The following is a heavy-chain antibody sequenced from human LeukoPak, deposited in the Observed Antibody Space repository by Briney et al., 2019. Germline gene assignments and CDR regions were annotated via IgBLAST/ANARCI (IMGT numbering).Heavy chain of an antibody. CDR2: ISKDSRYI. V-gene: IGHV3-21*01. Sequence: PGGSLRLSCIASGFTLSRYIMNWVRQAPGKGLEWVASISKDSRYIYYSDSVKGRFTISRGNAENTVYLQTNSLRVEDTAMYYCASLSGVWDTGDKKWFDPWGQGTLVTVSS. CDR3: ASLSGVWDTGDKKWFDP. CDR1: GFTLSRYI. J-gene: IGHJ5*02. D-gene: IGHD2-8*02.